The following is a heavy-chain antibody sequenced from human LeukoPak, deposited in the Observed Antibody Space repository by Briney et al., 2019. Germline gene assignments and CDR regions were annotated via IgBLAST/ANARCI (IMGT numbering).Heavy chain of an antibody. CDR3: VRWYSSSWYHFDY. V-gene: IGHV1-18*01. J-gene: IGHJ4*02. D-gene: IGHD6-13*01. Sequence: GASVKVSCKASGYTFTNFGISWVRQAPGQGLEWMGWNSAYNDNANYAQKVQGRVTMTTDTSTSTAYMELRSLRSDDTAIYYCVRWYSSSWYHFDYWGQGTLVTVSS. CDR2: NSAYNDNA. CDR1: GYTFTNFG.